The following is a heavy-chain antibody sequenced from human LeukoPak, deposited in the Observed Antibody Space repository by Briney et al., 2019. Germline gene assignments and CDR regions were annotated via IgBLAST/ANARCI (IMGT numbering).Heavy chain of an antibody. CDR3: AKSDFYDNSGPTD. CDR1: GLTFSSYA. CDR2: ISGSGGST. J-gene: IGHJ4*02. D-gene: IGHD3-22*01. V-gene: IGHV3-23*01. Sequence: SGGSLRLSCAASGLTFSSYAMNWVRQAPGKGLEWVSGISGSGGSTNYADSVKGRFTVSRDNSKNTLYLQMNSLRAEDAAVYYCAKSDFYDNSGPTDWGQGTLVIVSS.